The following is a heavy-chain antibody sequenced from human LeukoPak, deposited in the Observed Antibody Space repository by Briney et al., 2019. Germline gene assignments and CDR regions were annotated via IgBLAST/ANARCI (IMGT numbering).Heavy chain of an antibody. CDR2: TKPDGSEK. D-gene: IGHD4-17*01. Sequence: GGSLRLSCAASGFTFSSYGMHWVRQAPGKGLEWVANTKPDGSEKKYVDSVKGRFTISRDNAKSSLYLQMNSLRAEDTALYYCARDDYVQAFDIWGQGTMVTVSS. J-gene: IGHJ3*02. V-gene: IGHV3-7*03. CDR3: ARDDYVQAFDI. CDR1: GFTFSSYG.